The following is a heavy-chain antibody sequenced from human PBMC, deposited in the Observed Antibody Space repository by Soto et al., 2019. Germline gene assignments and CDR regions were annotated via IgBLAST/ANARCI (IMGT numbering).Heavy chain of an antibody. CDR3: AKERAGYCSGGSCYYFDY. Sequence: QVQLVESGGGVVQPGRSLRLSCAASGFTFSSYGMHWVRQAPGKGLEWVAVISYDGSNKYYADSVKGRFTISRDNSKNTLYLQMNSLRAEDTAVYYCAKERAGYCSGGSCYYFDYWGQGTLVTVSS. CDR2: ISYDGSNK. J-gene: IGHJ4*02. V-gene: IGHV3-30*18. CDR1: GFTFSSYG. D-gene: IGHD2-15*01.